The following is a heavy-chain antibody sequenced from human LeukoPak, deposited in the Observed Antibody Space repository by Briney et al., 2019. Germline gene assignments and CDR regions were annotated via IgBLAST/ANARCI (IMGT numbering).Heavy chain of an antibody. CDR3: ARDSVWGSYRYPDDY. D-gene: IGHD3-16*02. CDR2: ISSSSSYI. V-gene: IGHV3-21*01. J-gene: IGHJ4*02. Sequence: PGGSLRLSCAASGFTFSSYSMNWVRQAPGKGLEWVSSISSSSSYIYYADSVKGRFTISRDNAKNSLYLQMNSLRAEGTAVYYCARDSVWGSYRYPDDYWGQGTLVTVSS. CDR1: GFTFSSYS.